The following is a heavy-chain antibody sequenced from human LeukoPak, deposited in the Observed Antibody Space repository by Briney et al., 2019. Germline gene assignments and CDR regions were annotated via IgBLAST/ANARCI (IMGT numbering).Heavy chain of an antibody. CDR2: INHSGST. D-gene: IGHD3-9*01. CDR3: ARRYYYYYYYMDV. V-gene: IGHV4-34*01. J-gene: IGHJ6*03. CDR1: GGSFSGYY. Sequence: SETLSLTCAVYGGSFSGYYWSWIRQPPGKGLEWIGEINHSGSTNYNPSLKSRVTISVDTSKNQFSLKLSSVTAADTAVYYCARRYYYYYYYMDVWGKGTTVTVSS.